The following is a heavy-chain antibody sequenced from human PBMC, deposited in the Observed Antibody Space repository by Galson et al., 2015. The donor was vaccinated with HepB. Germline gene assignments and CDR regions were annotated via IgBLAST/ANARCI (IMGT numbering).Heavy chain of an antibody. J-gene: IGHJ5*02. CDR1: GLTFSSYG. Sequence: SLRLSCAASGLTFSSYGMHWVRQAPGKGLEWVAVISYDGSNKYYADSVKGRFTISRDNSKSTLYLQMNSLIAEDTAVYYCAKDLAFLLMVARENFASPPNPWGQGTLVTVSS. V-gene: IGHV3-30*18. CDR2: ISYDGSNK. CDR3: AKDLAFLLMVARENFASPPNP. D-gene: IGHD2-8*01.